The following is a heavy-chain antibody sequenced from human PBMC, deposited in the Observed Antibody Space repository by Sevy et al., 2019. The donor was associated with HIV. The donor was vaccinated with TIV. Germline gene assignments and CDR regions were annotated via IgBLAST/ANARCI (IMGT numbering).Heavy chain of an antibody. D-gene: IGHD5-12*01. J-gene: IGHJ4*02. Sequence: GGSLRLSCAASGFTFSSYWMSWVRQAPGKGLEWVANIKQDGSEKYYVDSVKGRFTISRDNAKNSLYLQMNSLRAEDTAVYYCARAAGDIVATISFYFDYWGQGTLVTVSS. V-gene: IGHV3-7*01. CDR2: IKQDGSEK. CDR3: ARAAGDIVATISFYFDY. CDR1: GFTFSSYW.